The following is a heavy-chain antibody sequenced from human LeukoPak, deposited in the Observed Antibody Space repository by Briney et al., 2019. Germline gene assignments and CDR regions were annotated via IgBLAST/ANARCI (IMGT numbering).Heavy chain of an antibody. V-gene: IGHV1-46*01. CDR3: ARDWPRPVVVAAGFDP. D-gene: IGHD2-15*01. Sequence: ASVTVSCKASGYSFTSNYIHWVRQAPGQGLEWMGMIYPSDGSTSYAQKFQGRVTVTRDTSTSTVHMELSSLRSEDTAVYYCARDWPRPVVVAAGFDPWVQGTLVTVSP. CDR1: GYSFTSNY. CDR2: IYPSDGST. J-gene: IGHJ5*02.